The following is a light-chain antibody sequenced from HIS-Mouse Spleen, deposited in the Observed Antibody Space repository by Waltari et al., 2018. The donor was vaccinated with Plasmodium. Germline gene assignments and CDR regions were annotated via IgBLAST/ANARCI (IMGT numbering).Light chain of an antibody. Sequence: SYELTQPPSVSVSPGQTARITCSGDALPKTYAYWYQQKSGKAPVLVIYEDSKRPSGIPGRFSGSSSGTMATLTISGAQVEDEADYYCYSTDSSGNHRVFGGGTKLTVL. V-gene: IGLV3-10*01. CDR2: EDS. CDR1: ALPKTY. J-gene: IGLJ3*02. CDR3: YSTDSSGNHRV.